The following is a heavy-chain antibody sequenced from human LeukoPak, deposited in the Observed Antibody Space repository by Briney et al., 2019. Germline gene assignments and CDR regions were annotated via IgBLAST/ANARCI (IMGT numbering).Heavy chain of an antibody. CDR2: MNPNSGNT. J-gene: IGHJ6*03. CDR3: ARRVTAGTYYYYYYMDV. Sequence: ASVKVSCKASGYTFTSYDINWVRQATGQGLEWMGWMNPNSGNTGYAQKFQGRVTMTRNTSISTAYRALSSLRSEDTAVYYCARRVTAGTYYYYYYMDVWGKGTTVTISS. V-gene: IGHV1-8*01. D-gene: IGHD6-13*01. CDR1: GYTFTSYD.